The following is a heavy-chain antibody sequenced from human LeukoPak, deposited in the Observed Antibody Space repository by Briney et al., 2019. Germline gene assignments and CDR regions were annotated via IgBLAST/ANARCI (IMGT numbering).Heavy chain of an antibody. CDR3: ARIELLWFGELFSKAHNWFDP. CDR1: GFTFSSYW. Sequence: GGSLRLSCAAPGFTFSSYWMHWVRQAPGKGLVWVSRINSDGSSTSYADSVKGRFTISRDNAKNTLYLQMNSLRAEDTAVYYCARIELLWFGELFSKAHNWFDPWGQGTLVTVSS. D-gene: IGHD3-10*01. CDR2: INSDGSST. V-gene: IGHV3-74*01. J-gene: IGHJ5*02.